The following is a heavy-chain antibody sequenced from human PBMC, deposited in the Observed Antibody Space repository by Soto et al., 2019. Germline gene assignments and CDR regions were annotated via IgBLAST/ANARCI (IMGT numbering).Heavy chain of an antibody. D-gene: IGHD6-19*01. CDR3: AKDRIGSGWYGHDY. V-gene: IGHV3-23*01. CDR2: ISGSGGST. Sequence: GGSLSLSCAASGFTFSSYAMSWVRPAPGKGLEWVSAISGSGGSTYYADSVKGRFTISRDNSKNTLYLQMNSLRAEDTAVYYCAKDRIGSGWYGHDYWGQGTLVTVSS. CDR1: GFTFSSYA. J-gene: IGHJ4*02.